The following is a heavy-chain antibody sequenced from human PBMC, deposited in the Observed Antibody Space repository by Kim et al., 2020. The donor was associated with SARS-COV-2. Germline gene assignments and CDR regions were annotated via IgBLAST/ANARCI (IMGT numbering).Heavy chain of an antibody. CDR2: T. Sequence: TNYNHSLRGRVTISVDTSKNPFSLRLKSVTVADTAVYYCARGGGALDSFDIWGQGTVVTVS. J-gene: IGHJ3*02. D-gene: IGHD3-16*01. CDR3: ARGGGALDSFDI. V-gene: IGHV4-59*09.